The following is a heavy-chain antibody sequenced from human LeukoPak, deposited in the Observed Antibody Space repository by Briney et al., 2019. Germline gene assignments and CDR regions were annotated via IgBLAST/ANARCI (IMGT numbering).Heavy chain of an antibody. D-gene: IGHD4-17*01. CDR1: GFTVSSNY. Sequence: GGSLRLSCAASGFTVSSNYMSWVLQAPGKGLECVSVIYSGGSTYYADSVKGRFTISRDDSKNTLYLQMNSLRAEDTAVYYCARERRRDGDYRLDYWGQGTLVTVSS. CDR3: ARERRRDGDYRLDY. V-gene: IGHV3-66*01. CDR2: IYSGGST. J-gene: IGHJ4*02.